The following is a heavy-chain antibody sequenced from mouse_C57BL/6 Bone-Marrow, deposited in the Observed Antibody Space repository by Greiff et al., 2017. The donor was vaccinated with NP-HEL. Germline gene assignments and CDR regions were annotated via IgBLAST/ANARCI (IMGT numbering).Heavy chain of an antibody. D-gene: IGHD1-1*01. CDR2: ISYDGSN. CDR1: GYSITSGYY. J-gene: IGHJ2*01. Sequence: ESGPGLVKPSQSLSLTCSVTGYSITSGYYWNWIRPFPGNKLEWMVYISYDGSNNYNASLNNRISITRDTSKNQFFLKLNSVTTEDTATYYCASRGGSSLCYFDYWGQGTTLTVSS. CDR3: ASRGGSSLCYFDY. V-gene: IGHV3-6*01.